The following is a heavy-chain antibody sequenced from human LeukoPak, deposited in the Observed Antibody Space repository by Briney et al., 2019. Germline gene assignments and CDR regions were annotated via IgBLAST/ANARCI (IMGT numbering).Heavy chain of an antibody. CDR1: GGTFSSYA. Sequence: ASVKVSCKASGGTFSSYAISWVQQAPGQGLEWMGGIIPIFGTANYAQKFQGRVTITADESTSTAYMGLSSLRSEDTAVYYCARDSRDEFGQYGMDVWGQGTTVTVSS. V-gene: IGHV1-69*13. J-gene: IGHJ6*02. CDR2: IIPIFGTA. CDR3: ARDSRDEFGQYGMDV. D-gene: IGHD5-24*01.